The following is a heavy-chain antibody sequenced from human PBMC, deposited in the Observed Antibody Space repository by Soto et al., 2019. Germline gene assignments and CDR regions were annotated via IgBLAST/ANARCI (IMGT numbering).Heavy chain of an antibody. V-gene: IGHV4-31*02. Sequence: QVHLQESGPRLVRPSETLSLSCSVSGDSMATGGHYYNSIRHLPGKRPEWIGYIYYTGATNYSPSLRPRATISIVTSKNQFSLRLISVTAADTDLYFCARAKDLEPTVWGYWGQGIQVTVSS. CDR1: GDSMATGGHY. J-gene: IGHJ4*02. CDR3: ARAKDLEPTVWGY. D-gene: IGHD7-27*01. CDR2: IYYTGAT.